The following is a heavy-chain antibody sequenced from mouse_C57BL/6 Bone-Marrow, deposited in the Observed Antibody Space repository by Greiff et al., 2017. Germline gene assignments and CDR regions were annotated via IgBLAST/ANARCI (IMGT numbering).Heavy chain of an antibody. V-gene: IGHV5-17*01. CDR3: ARQEITTVVDYFDY. CDR1: GFTFSDYG. J-gene: IGHJ2*01. Sequence: EVMLVESGGGLVKPGGSLKLSCAASGFTFSDYGMHWVRQAPEKGLEWVAYISSGSSTIYYADTVKGRFTIPRDNAKNTLFLQMTSLRSEDTAMYYGARQEITTVVDYFDYWGQGTTLTVSS. D-gene: IGHD1-1*01. CDR2: ISSGSSTI.